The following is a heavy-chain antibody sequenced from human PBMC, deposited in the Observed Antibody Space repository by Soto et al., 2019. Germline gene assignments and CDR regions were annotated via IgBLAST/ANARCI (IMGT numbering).Heavy chain of an antibody. J-gene: IGHJ4*02. D-gene: IGHD2-15*01. CDR1: GFSFSASGVG. V-gene: IGHV2-5*02. Sequence: QITLKESGPPLVKPTQTLTLTCTFSGFSFSASGVGVGWIRRPPGEALAWLGLIYWDDDTFYNSSLKSRVTITKDTPKNQVVLKMTNMDPVDTGTYYCAHCRPEGSFDYWGQGTQVTVSS. CDR2: IYWDDDT. CDR3: AHCRPEGSFDY.